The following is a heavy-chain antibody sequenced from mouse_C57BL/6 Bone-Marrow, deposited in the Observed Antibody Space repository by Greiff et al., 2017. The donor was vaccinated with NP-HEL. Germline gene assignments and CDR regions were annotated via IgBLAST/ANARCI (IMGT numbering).Heavy chain of an antibody. J-gene: IGHJ3*01. CDR2: IYPRSGNT. D-gene: IGHD1-1*02. CDR3: ALGGSITWFAY. CDR1: GYTFTSYG. V-gene: IGHV1-81*01. Sequence: QVQLKQSGAELARPGASVKLSCKASGYTFTSYGISWVKQRTGQGLEWIGEIYPRSGNTYYNEKFKGKATLTADKSSSTAYMELRSLTSEDSAVYFCALGGSITWFAYWGQGTLVTVSA.